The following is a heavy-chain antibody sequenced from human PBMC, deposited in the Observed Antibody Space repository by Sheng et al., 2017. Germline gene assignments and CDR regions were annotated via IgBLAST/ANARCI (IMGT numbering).Heavy chain of an antibody. CDR3: TRANVGAGTPPFDF. CDR2: SALTIGNT. D-gene: IGHD6-19*01. J-gene: IGHJ4*02. V-gene: IGHV1-18*01. Sequence: QVQLVQSGSEVKKPGTSVRVSCKASGYPFTTYGINVGATRPLDKGLSGWDGSALTIGNTDYAQRFQDRVTVTADTSTSTAYLDLRGLRSDDTAIYYCTRANVGAGTPPFDFWGQGSLVTVSS. CDR1: GYPFTTYG.